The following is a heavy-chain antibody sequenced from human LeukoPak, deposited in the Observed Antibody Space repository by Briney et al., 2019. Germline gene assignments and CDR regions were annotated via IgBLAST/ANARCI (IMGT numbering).Heavy chain of an antibody. Sequence: GASVKVSCKASGYTFTSYGISWVRQAPGQGLEWMGWISAYNGNTNYAQKLQGRVTMTTDTSTSTAYMELRSLRSDDTAVYYCARTNYDSGSYYNVYWGQGTLVTVSS. J-gene: IGHJ4*02. CDR3: ARTNYDSGSYYNVY. CDR2: ISAYNGNT. D-gene: IGHD3-10*01. CDR1: GYTFTSYG. V-gene: IGHV1-18*01.